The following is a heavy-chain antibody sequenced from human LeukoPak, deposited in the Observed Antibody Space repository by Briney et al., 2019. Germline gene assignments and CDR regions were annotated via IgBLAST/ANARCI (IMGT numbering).Heavy chain of an antibody. CDR3: ARGTKILRPDYYYGMDV. D-gene: IGHD1-7*01. V-gene: IGHV4-30-4*01. CDR2: IYHTVSF. J-gene: IGHJ6*02. CDR1: GGSISSGDYY. Sequence: PSQTLSLTCTVSGGSISSGDYYWGWLRQPPGKGLEGLGFIYHTVSFHYNPSLKSRVTISVDTSKTQFSLKLSSVTAADTAVYYCARGTKILRPDYYYGMDVWGRGTTVTVSS.